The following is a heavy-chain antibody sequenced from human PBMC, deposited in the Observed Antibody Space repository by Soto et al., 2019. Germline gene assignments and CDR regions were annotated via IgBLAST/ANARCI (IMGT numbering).Heavy chain of an antibody. V-gene: IGHV5-51*01. CDR2: IYPGDSDT. CDR1: GYSFTSYW. D-gene: IGHD3-10*01. CDR3: AREGITMVRGYYYYYMDV. Sequence: PGESLKISCKGSGYSFTSYWIGWVRQMPGKGLEWMGIIYPGDSDTRYSPSFQGQVTISADKSISTAYLQWSSLTAADTAVYYCAREGITMVRGYYYYYMDVWGKGTTVTVSS. J-gene: IGHJ6*03.